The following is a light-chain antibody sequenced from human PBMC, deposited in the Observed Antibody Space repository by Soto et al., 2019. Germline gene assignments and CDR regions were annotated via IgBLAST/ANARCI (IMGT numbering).Light chain of an antibody. V-gene: IGLV2-23*03. J-gene: IGLJ2*01. CDR3: CSYAGSFTFDV. Sequence: QSVLTQPASVSGSPGQSITISCTGTSSDVGSYNLVSWYQQFPGKAPKLIIYEGSRRPSGVSNRFSGSKSGNTASLTISGLQAEDEADYYCCSYAGSFTFDVFGGGTKVTVL. CDR1: SSDVGSYNL. CDR2: EGS.